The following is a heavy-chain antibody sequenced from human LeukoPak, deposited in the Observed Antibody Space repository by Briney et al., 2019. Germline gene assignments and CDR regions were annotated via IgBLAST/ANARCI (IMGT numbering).Heavy chain of an antibody. CDR3: ARAHPGLRFLEWLLSGGWSDP. J-gene: IGHJ5*02. Sequence: ASVKVSCKASGYTFTSYDINWVRQATGQGLEWMGWMNPNSGNTGYAQKFQGRVTMTRNTSISTAYMELSSLRSEDTAVYYCARAHPGLRFLEWLLSGGWSDPWGQGTLVTVSS. V-gene: IGHV1-8*01. D-gene: IGHD3-3*01. CDR2: MNPNSGNT. CDR1: GYTFTSYD.